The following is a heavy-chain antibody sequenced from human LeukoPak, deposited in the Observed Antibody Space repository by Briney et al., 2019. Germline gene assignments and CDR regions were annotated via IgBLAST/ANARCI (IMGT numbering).Heavy chain of an antibody. CDR3: TSPGVVDDYYYYYGMDV. V-gene: IGHV3-49*03. J-gene: IGHJ6*02. CDR2: IRSKAYGGTT. Sequence: SGGSLRLSCTASGFTFGDYAMSWFRQAPGKGLEWVGFIRSKAYGGTTEYAASVKGRFTISRDDSKSIAYLQMNSLKTEDTAVYYCTSPGVVDDYYYYYGMDVWGQGTTVTVSS. D-gene: IGHD2-15*01. CDR1: GFTFGDYA.